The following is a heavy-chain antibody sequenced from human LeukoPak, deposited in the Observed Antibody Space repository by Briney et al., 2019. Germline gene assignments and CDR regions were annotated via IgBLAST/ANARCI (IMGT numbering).Heavy chain of an antibody. CDR1: GGSISSYY. Sequence: PSETLSLTCTVSGGSISSYYWSWIRQPPGKGLEWIGYIYYSGSTNYNPSLKSRVTMSVDTSKNQFTLKLSSVTAADTAVYYCARYYGLNGDYYDYWGQGTLVTVSS. J-gene: IGHJ4*02. V-gene: IGHV4-59*08. D-gene: IGHD3-3*01. CDR2: IYYSGST. CDR3: ARYYGLNGDYYDY.